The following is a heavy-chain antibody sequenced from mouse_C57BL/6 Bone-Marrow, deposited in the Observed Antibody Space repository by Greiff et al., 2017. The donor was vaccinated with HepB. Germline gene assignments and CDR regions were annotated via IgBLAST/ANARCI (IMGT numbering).Heavy chain of an antibody. CDR2: IYYSGTI. V-gene: IGHV3-5*01. Sequence: EVKVEESGPGLVKPSQTVFLTCTVTGISITTGNYRWSWIRQFPGNKLEWIGYIYYSGTITYNPSLTSRTTITRDTPKNQFFLEMNSLTAEDTATYYCAREDLDYDLYYAMDYWGQGTSVTVSS. D-gene: IGHD2-4*01. CDR1: GISITTGNYR. CDR3: AREDLDYDLYYAMDY. J-gene: IGHJ4*01.